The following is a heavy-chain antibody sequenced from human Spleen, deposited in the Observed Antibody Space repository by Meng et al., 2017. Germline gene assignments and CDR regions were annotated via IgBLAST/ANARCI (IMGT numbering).Heavy chain of an antibody. Sequence: EVLLVESGGGLVKPGGSLRLSCAASGFTFSTYNMHWVRQATGKGLEWVSTIGTAGDTYYPGSVKGRFTISRENAKNSLYLQMNSLRAGDTAVYYCARDAVLGDGEWYFDVWGRGTLVTVSS. V-gene: IGHV3-13*01. CDR1: GFTFSTYN. J-gene: IGHJ2*01. CDR2: IGTAGDT. CDR3: ARDAVLGDGEWYFDV. D-gene: IGHD2-21*01.